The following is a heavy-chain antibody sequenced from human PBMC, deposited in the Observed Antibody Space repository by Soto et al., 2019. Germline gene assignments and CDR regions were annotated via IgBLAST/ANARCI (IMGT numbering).Heavy chain of an antibody. CDR2: INGDGSST. CDR1: GFTFSNYW. V-gene: IGHV3-74*01. D-gene: IGHD3-22*01. Sequence: EVQLVESGGGLVQPGGSLRLSCAASGFTFSNYWMNWVRQAPGKGLVWVSRINGDGSSTTYADAVKGRFTVSRDNAKNTLYLQMKSLRAEDTAVYYCTSGYQYDSSGYYYGYWGQGTLVTVSS. CDR3: TSGYQYDSSGYYYGY. J-gene: IGHJ4*02.